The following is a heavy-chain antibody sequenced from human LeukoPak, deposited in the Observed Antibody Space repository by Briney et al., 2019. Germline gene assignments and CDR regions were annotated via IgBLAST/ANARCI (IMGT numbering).Heavy chain of an antibody. CDR2: ISGSGGST. D-gene: IGHD3-22*01. J-gene: IGHJ4*02. V-gene: IGHV3-23*01. Sequence: PGGFLRLSCAASGFTFSSYAMSWVRQAPGKGLEWVSAISGSGGSTYYADSVKGRFTISRDNSKNTLYLQMNSLRAEDTAVYYCAKVVVVITNYFDYWGQGTLVTVSS. CDR3: AKVVVVITNYFDY. CDR1: GFTFSSYA.